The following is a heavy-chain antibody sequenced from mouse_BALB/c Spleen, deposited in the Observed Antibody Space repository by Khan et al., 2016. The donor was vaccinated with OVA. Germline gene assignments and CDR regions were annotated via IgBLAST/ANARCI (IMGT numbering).Heavy chain of an antibody. V-gene: IGHV1-63*02. D-gene: IGHD1-1*01. CDR3: ARPYYYGSSYDTMDA. CDR1: GYTFTNYW. CDR2: IYPGSGNT. Sequence: QVQLQQSGAELVRPGTSVKMSCKTAGYTFTNYWIGWVKQRPGHGLEWIGDIYPGSGNTHYNEKFKGKASLTADTSSSTAYMHLISLTSVDSAIYYGARPYYYGSSYDTMDAWGQGTSVTVSS. J-gene: IGHJ4*01.